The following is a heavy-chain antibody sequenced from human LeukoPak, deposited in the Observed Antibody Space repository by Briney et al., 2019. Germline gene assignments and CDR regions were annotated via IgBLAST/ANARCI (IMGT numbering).Heavy chain of an antibody. Sequence: SETLSLTCGVSGGSISNTNWWSWVRQPPGQGLEWIGEISLTGLTHYNPSLESRVTVSLDKSKNPLSLNLTSVTAADTAVHYCSRENGAFSPFGYWGQGTLVTVLS. CDR3: SRENGAFSPFGY. CDR2: ISLTGLT. V-gene: IGHV4-4*02. D-gene: IGHD2-8*01. J-gene: IGHJ4*02. CDR1: GGSISNTNW.